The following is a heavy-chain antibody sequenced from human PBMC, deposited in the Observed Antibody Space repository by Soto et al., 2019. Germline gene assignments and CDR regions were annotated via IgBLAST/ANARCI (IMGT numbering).Heavy chain of an antibody. J-gene: IGHJ4*02. V-gene: IGHV4-30-4*01. CDR1: GGSINNNHYY. Sequence: PSETLSLTCTVSGGSINNNHYYWSWIRQSPGKGLEWIGHIYDSWSTFNNPSLKSCVTILVDMSKNQFSLKLTSVTDADTAVYYCARGLASDKVDYWGQGTLVTVPQ. CDR2: IYDSWST. D-gene: IGHD6-19*01. CDR3: ARGLASDKVDY.